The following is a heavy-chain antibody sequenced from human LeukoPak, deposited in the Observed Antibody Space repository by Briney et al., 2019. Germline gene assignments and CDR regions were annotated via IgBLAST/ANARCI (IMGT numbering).Heavy chain of an antibody. CDR3: ARKFRPSWYGHFDY. Sequence: PGGSLRLSCAASGFTFSSYSMTWVRQAPGKGLEWVSSISSSSSYIYYADSVKGRFTISRDNAKNSLYLQMNSLRAEDTAVYYCARKFRPSWYGHFDYWGQGTLVTVSS. V-gene: IGHV3-21*04. CDR1: GFTFSSYS. CDR2: ISSSSSYI. D-gene: IGHD6-13*01. J-gene: IGHJ4*02.